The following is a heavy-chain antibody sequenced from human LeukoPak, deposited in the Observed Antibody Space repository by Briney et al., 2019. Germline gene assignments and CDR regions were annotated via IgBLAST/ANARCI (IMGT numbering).Heavy chain of an antibody. V-gene: IGHV4-61*02. CDR3: ARGLWFGDENPPYFDY. CDR1: GGSISSGSYY. CDR2: TYTSGST. D-gene: IGHD3-10*01. Sequence: SETLSLTCTVSGGSISSGSYYWSWIRQPAGKGLEWIGRTYTSGSTNYNPSLKSRVTISVDTSKNQFSLKLSSVTAADTAVYYCARGLWFGDENPPYFDYWGQGTLVTVSS. J-gene: IGHJ4*02.